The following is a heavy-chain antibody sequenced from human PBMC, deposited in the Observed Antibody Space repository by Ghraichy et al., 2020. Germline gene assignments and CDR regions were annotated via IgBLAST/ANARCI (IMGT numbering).Heavy chain of an antibody. J-gene: IGHJ6*02. V-gene: IGHV4-30-2*01. CDR3: ARVDCGGDCGHYYYYYYGMDV. Sequence: SLNISCAVSGGSISSSGHSWSWIRQPPGKGLEWIANIYHSGSTYYNPSLESRVSISVDRSKNQFSLKLSSVTPADTAVYYCARVDCGGDCGHYYYYYYGMDVWGQGTTVTVSS. D-gene: IGHD2-21*02. CDR1: GGSISSSGHS. CDR2: IYHSGST.